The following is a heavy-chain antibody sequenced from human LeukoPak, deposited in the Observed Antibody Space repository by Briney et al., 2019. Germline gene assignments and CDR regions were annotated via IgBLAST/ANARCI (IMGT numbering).Heavy chain of an antibody. J-gene: IGHJ4*02. CDR3: ARGISDTAMVTSYFDY. CDR1: GRSISSSSYY. CDR2: IYYSGST. Sequence: SETLSLTCTVSGRSISSSSYYWGWIRQPPGKGLEWIGSIYYSGSTYYNPSLKSRVTISVDTSKNQFSLKLSSVTAADTAVYYCARGISDTAMVTSYFDYWGQGTLVTVSS. D-gene: IGHD5-18*01. V-gene: IGHV4-39*01.